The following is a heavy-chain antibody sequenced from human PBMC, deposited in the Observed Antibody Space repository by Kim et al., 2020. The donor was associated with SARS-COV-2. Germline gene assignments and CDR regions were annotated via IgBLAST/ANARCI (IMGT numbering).Heavy chain of an antibody. J-gene: IGHJ4*02. V-gene: IGHV1-2*02. CDR1: GYTFTGYY. D-gene: IGHD6-6*01. CDR3: ARDGSKYSSSPEFDY. CDR2: INPNSGGT. Sequence: ASVKVSCKASGYTFTGYYMHWVRQAPGQGLEWMGWINPNSGGTNYAQKFQGRVTMTRDTSISTAYMELSRLRSDDTAVYYCARDGSKYSSSPEFDYWGQGTLVTVSS.